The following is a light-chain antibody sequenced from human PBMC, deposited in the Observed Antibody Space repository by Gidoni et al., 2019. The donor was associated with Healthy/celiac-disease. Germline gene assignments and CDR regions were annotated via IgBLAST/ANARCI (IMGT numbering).Light chain of an antibody. CDR2: EAS. Sequence: QSALTQPPSASGSPGQSVTISCTGTSSDVGGYHYVSWYQPHPGKAPKLMIDEASKRPSGGPDRCSGAKSGNTASLTVSGLQAEDESDYYCSSYAGSNNLVFGGGTKLTVL. CDR3: SSYAGSNNLV. CDR1: SSDVGGYHY. V-gene: IGLV2-8*01. J-gene: IGLJ2*01.